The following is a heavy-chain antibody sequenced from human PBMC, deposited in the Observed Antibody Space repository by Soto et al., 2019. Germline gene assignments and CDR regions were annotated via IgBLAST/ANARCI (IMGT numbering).Heavy chain of an antibody. V-gene: IGHV3-23*01. CDR1: GFTFSSYA. CDR3: AKDGPFGVVNALGYYYYMDV. J-gene: IGHJ6*03. D-gene: IGHD3-3*01. Sequence: GGSLRLSCAASGFTFSSYAMSWVRQAPGKGLEWVSAISGSGGSTYYADSVKGRFTISRDNSKNTLYLQMNSLRAEDTAVYYCAKDGPFGVVNALGYYYYMDVWGKGTTVTVSS. CDR2: ISGSGGST.